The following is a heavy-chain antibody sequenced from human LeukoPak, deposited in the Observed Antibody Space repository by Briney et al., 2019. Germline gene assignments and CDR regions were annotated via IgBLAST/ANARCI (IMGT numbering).Heavy chain of an antibody. CDR2: IRSKANSYAT. CDR3: TVYYDILTGYHTSGDY. D-gene: IGHD3-9*01. V-gene: IGHV3-73*01. J-gene: IGHJ4*02. Sequence: GGSLRLSCAASGFTFSGSAMHWVRQASGKGLEWVGRIRSKANSYATGYAVPVKGRFTISRDDSKNTAYLLMNSLKIEDTAVYYCTVYYDILTGYHTSGDYWGQGTLVTVSS. CDR1: GFTFSGSA.